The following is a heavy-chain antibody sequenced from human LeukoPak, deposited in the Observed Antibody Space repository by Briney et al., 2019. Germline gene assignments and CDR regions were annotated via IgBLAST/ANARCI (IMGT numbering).Heavy chain of an antibody. Sequence: PSETLSLTCAVYGGSFSGYYWSWIRQPPGKGLEWIGEINHSGSTNYNPSLKSRVTISVDTSKNQFSLKLSSVTAADTAVYYCARGSRRLYYDFWSGRPMDVWGQGTTVTVSS. CDR3: ARGSRRLYYDFWSGRPMDV. D-gene: IGHD3-3*01. V-gene: IGHV4-34*01. CDR1: GGSFSGYY. J-gene: IGHJ6*02. CDR2: INHSGST.